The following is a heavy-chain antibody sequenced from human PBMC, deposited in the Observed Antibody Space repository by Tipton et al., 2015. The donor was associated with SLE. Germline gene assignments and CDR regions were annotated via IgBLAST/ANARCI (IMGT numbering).Heavy chain of an antibody. CDR3: ARDWGEASAAAGVWYYYYGMDV. V-gene: IGHV4-34*01. J-gene: IGHJ6*02. Sequence: TLSLTCTVSGGSISGYYWSWIRQPPGKGLEWIGEINHSGSTNYNPSLKSRVTISVDTSKNQFSLKLSSVTAADTAVYYCARDWGEASAAAGVWYYYYGMDVWGQGTTVTVSS. CDR2: INHSGST. CDR1: GGSISGYY. D-gene: IGHD6-13*01.